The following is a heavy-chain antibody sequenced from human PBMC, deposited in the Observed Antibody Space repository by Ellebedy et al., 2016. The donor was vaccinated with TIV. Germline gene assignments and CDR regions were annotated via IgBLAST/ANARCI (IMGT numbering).Heavy chain of an antibody. CDR1: GGSITNYY. V-gene: IGHV4-59*01. J-gene: IGHJ2*01. CDR2: IYYSGYT. Sequence: SETLSLXXTVSGGSITNYYWSWIRQPPGKGLEWIGYIYYSGYTNYNPSLKSRVTISVDTSKNQFSLKLSSVTAADTAVYYCAREVGWGNPYWYFDLWGRGTLVTVSS. D-gene: IGHD7-27*01. CDR3: AREVGWGNPYWYFDL.